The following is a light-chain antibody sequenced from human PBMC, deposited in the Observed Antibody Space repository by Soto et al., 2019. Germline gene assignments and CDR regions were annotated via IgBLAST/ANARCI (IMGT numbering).Light chain of an antibody. CDR1: SSDVGGYNY. CDR3: SSYTSTRSYV. V-gene: IGLV2-14*01. CDR2: SVS. Sequence: QSVLTQPASVSGPPGQSITISCTGTSSDVGGYNYVSWYQQHPGKAPKLMIYSVSYRPSGVSNRFSGSKSGNTASLTISGLQAEDDADYYCSSYTSTRSYVFGTGTKLTVL. J-gene: IGLJ1*01.